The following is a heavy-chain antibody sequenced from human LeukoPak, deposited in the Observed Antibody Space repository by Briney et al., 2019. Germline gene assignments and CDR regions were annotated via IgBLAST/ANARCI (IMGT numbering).Heavy chain of an antibody. J-gene: IGHJ4*02. CDR1: GFTLSSYS. D-gene: IGHD3-3*01. CDR2: ISSSSSYI. CDR3: ARGGLEGTYYDFWSGLDY. Sequence: GGSLRLSCAASGFTLSSYSMNWVRQAPGKGLEWVSSISSSSSYIYYADSVKGRFTISRDNAKNPLYLQMNSLRAEDTAVYYCARGGLEGTYYDFWSGLDYWGQGTLVTVSS. V-gene: IGHV3-21*01.